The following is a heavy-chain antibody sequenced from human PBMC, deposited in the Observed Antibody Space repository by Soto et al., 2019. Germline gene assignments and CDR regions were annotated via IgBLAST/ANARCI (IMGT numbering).Heavy chain of an antibody. D-gene: IGHD3-3*02. J-gene: IGHJ6*02. CDR2: IWYDGSNK. Sequence: PGGSLRLSCAASGFTFSTYGMHWVRQAPGKGLEWVAVIWYDGSNKYYADSVKGRFTISRDNSKNTLYLQMNSLRSEDTAVYYCARDRMPGENILGVVIYYYYGLDAWGQGTTVTVSS. CDR3: ARDRMPGENILGVVIYYYYGLDA. CDR1: GFTFSTYG. V-gene: IGHV3-33*01.